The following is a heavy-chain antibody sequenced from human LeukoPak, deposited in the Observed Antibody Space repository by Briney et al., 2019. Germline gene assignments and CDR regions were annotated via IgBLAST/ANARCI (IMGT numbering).Heavy chain of an antibody. CDR2: INHSGSI. CDR3: AITYYDFWSGYSDTIDY. D-gene: IGHD3-3*01. Sequence: SETLSLTCAVYGGSFSGYYWSWIRQPPGKGLEWIGEINHSGSINYNPSLKSRVTISVDTSKNQFSLKLSSVTAADTAVYYCAITYYDFWSGYSDTIDYWGQGTLVTVSS. V-gene: IGHV4-34*01. CDR1: GGSFSGYY. J-gene: IGHJ4*02.